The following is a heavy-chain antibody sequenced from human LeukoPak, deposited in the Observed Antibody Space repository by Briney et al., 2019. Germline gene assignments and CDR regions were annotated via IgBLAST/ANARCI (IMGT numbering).Heavy chain of an antibody. CDR2: IYSSGST. J-gene: IGHJ4*02. D-gene: IGHD1-1*01. Sequence: SETLSLTCSVSGGSISSSSYYWGWIRQPPGKGLEWIGSIYSSGSTYYNPSLKSRVTISVDTSKNQFSLKLSSVTAADTAVYYCARTPRYNWSDGDYWGQGTLVTVSS. CDR1: GGSISSSSYY. V-gene: IGHV4-39*07. CDR3: ARTPRYNWSDGDY.